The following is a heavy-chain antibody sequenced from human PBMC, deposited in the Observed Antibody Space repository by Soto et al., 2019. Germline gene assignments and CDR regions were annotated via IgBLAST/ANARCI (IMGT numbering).Heavy chain of an antibody. Sequence: PGGSLRLSCASSGFTFSSYGMHWVRQAPGKGLEWVAVISYDGSNKYYADSVKGRFTISRDNSKNTLYLQMNSLRAEDTAVYYCAKDRVVSSWILYYGMDVWGQGTTVTVS. CDR2: ISYDGSNK. D-gene: IGHD6-13*01. J-gene: IGHJ6*02. CDR1: GFTFSSYG. CDR3: AKDRVVSSWILYYGMDV. V-gene: IGHV3-30*18.